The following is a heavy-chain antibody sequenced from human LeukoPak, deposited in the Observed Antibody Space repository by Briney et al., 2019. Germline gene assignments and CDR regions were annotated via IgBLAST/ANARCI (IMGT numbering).Heavy chain of an antibody. CDR1: GGSISGTNW. D-gene: IGHD1-26*01. J-gene: IGHJ4*02. V-gene: IGHV4-4*02. Sequence: SETLSLTCTVSGGSISGTNWWSWVRQPPGQGLEWIGEISLAGQTNYNPSLNGRVTMSLDKSSNQLSLHLTSVTAADTATYYCSRESGPFCPFGYWGQGTLVIVSS. CDR3: SRESGPFCPFGY. CDR2: ISLAGQT.